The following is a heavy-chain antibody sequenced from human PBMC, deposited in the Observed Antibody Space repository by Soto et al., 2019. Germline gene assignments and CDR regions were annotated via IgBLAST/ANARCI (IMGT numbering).Heavy chain of an antibody. D-gene: IGHD3-9*01. Sequence: QLQLQESGPGLVKPSETLSLTCTVSGGSISSSSYYWGWIRQPPGKGLEWVGSIYYSGSTYYNPSLQMRVTIAVDTSTNHFSLKLSSVTAADTAVYYCARQFASKPRTYYDILTGLHMYGMDVWGQGTTVTVSS. V-gene: IGHV4-39*01. CDR1: GGSISSSSYY. J-gene: IGHJ6*02. CDR3: ARQFASKPRTYYDILTGLHMYGMDV. CDR2: IYYSGST.